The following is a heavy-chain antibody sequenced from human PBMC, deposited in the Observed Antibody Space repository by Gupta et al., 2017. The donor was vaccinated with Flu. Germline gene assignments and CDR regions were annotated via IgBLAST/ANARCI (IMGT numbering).Heavy chain of an antibody. Sequence: EVQLVESGGGLVQPGRSLRLSCAASGFTFDDYAMHWVRQAPGKGLEWVSGISWNSGSIGYADSVKGRFTISRDNAKNSLYLQMNSLRAEDTALYYCAKDTEYSGSSLSYWGQGTLVTVSS. D-gene: IGHD6-13*01. CDR2: ISWNSGSI. CDR1: GFTFDDYA. J-gene: IGHJ4*02. CDR3: AKDTEYSGSSLSY. V-gene: IGHV3-9*01.